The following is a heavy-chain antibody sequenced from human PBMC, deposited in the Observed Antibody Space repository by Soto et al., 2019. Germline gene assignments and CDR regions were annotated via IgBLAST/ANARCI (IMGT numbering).Heavy chain of an antibody. CDR3: ARIPLRRYYYYYYMDV. CDR1: GFTFSSYW. J-gene: IGHJ6*03. CDR2: INSDGSST. Sequence: GGSLRLSCAASGFTFSSYWMHWVRQAPGKGLVWVSRINSDGSSTSYADSVKGRFTISRDNAKNTLYLQMNSLRAEDTAVYYCARIPLRRYYYYYYMDVWGKGTTVTVSS. D-gene: IGHD2-15*01. V-gene: IGHV3-74*01.